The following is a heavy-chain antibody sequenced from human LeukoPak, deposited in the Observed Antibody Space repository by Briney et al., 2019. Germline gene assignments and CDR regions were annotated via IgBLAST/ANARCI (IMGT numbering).Heavy chain of an antibody. CDR3: ARDRDCTNGVCYTTDAFDI. D-gene: IGHD2-8*01. J-gene: IGHJ3*02. CDR2: ISSSSSYI. CDR1: GFTVSTNY. V-gene: IGHV3-21*01. Sequence: GGSLRLSCAASGFTVSTNYMTWVRQAPGKGLEWVSSISSSSSYIYYADSVKGRFTISRDNAKNSLYLQMNSLRAEDTAVYYCARDRDCTNGVCYTTDAFDIWGQGTMVTVSS.